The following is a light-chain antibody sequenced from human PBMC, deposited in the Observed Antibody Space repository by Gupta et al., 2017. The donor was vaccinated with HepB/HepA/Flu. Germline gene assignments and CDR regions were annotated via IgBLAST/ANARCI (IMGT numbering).Light chain of an antibody. CDR3: RQDKRPLT. CDR2: DAF. V-gene: IGKV3-15*01. CDR1: ESIGTN. Sequence: EIVMTQSPATLSVSPRTRVTLSCRASESIGTNLAWYQQKPGQSPRLLVYDAFTTASGVPARFRGSGYETEFTLTSSGRQSEDFAFYYWRQDKRPLTFGGGTKVEIK. J-gene: IGKJ4*01.